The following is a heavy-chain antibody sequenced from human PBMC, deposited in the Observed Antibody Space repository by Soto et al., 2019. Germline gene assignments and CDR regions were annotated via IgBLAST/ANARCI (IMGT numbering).Heavy chain of an antibody. J-gene: IGHJ3*02. D-gene: IGHD4-17*01. V-gene: IGHV1-8*01. CDR3: ARQHYGADAFAI. CDR1: GYTFTSYD. Sequence: ASVKVSCKASGYTFTSYDINWVRQATGQGLEWMGWMNPNSGNTGYAQKFQGRVTMTRNTSISTAYMELSSLRSEDTAVYYCARQHYGADAFAIWGQGTMVTVSS. CDR2: MNPNSGNT.